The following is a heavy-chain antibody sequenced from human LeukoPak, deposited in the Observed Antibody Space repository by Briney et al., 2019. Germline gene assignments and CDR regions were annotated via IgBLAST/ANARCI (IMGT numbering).Heavy chain of an antibody. J-gene: IGHJ4*02. CDR3: ARTRATVTTGPDY. CDR2: IYPGDSDT. Sequence: GESLKISCKGSGYDFTTYWIGWVRQMPGKGLEWMGIIYPGDSDTRYSPSFQGQVTISVDKSISTAYLQWNSLKASDTATYFCARTRATVTTGPDYWGQGTLVTVSS. D-gene: IGHD4-17*01. CDR1: GYDFTTYW. V-gene: IGHV5-51*01.